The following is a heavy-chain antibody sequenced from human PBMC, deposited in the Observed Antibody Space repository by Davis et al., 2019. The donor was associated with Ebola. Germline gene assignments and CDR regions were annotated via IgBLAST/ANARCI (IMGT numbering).Heavy chain of an antibody. D-gene: IGHD4-23*01. Sequence: MPSETLSLTCTVSGGSISSSNYYWGWIRQPPGKGLEWIGSLYYSGSTYYNPSLKSRVTISVDTSKNQFSLRLSSVTAADTAVYYCAREYGGNFDYWGQGTLVTVSS. CDR1: GGSISSSNYY. V-gene: IGHV4-39*07. J-gene: IGHJ4*02. CDR2: LYYSGST. CDR3: AREYGGNFDY.